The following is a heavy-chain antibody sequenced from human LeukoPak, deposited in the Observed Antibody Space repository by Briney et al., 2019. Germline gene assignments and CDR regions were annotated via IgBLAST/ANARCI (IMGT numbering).Heavy chain of an antibody. CDR3: ARFVRERDSSSWYTYFDY. Sequence: SVTLSLTCAVYGGSFSGYYWSWIRQPPGKGLEWIGEINHSGSTNYNPSLKSRVTISVDTSKNQFSLKLSSVTAADTAVYYCARFVRERDSSSWYTYFDYWGQGTLVTVSS. CDR1: GGSFSGYY. D-gene: IGHD6-13*01. CDR2: INHSGST. J-gene: IGHJ4*02. V-gene: IGHV4-34*01.